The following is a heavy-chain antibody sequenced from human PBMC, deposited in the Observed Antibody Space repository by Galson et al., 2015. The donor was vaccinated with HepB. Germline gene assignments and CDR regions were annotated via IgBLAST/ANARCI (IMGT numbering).Heavy chain of an antibody. CDR3: ARGVGSVDTDNYFDY. CDR1: GYSFTSYW. Sequence: QSGAEMKKPGESLKISCKGSGYSFTSYWIGWVRQMPGKGLEWMGIIYPGDSDTRYSPSFQGQVTISVDKSISTAYLQWSSLKASDTAMYYCARGVGSVDTDNYFDYWGQGTLVTVSS. D-gene: IGHD5-18*01. V-gene: IGHV5-51*01. CDR2: IYPGDSDT. J-gene: IGHJ4*02.